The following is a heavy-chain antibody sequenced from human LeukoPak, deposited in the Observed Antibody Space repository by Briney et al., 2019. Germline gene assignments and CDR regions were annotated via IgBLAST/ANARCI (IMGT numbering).Heavy chain of an antibody. V-gene: IGHV4-31*03. J-gene: IGHJ6*02. CDR3: ARGTVDYPPRYYYYGMDV. Sequence: PSGTLSLTCTVSGGSISSGGYYWSWIRQHPGKGLEWIGYIYYSGSTYYNPSLKSRVTISVDTSKNQFSLKLSSVTAADTAVYYCARGTVDYPPRYYYYGMDVWGQGTTVTVSS. CDR1: GGSISSGGYY. CDR2: IYYSGST. D-gene: IGHD4-11*01.